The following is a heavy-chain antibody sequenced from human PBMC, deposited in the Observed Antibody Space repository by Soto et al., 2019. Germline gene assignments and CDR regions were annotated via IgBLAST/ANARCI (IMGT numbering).Heavy chain of an antibody. V-gene: IGHV1-18*01. CDR2: ISAYNGNT. CDR1: GYTFTSYG. CDR3: ARDVRISSQNQWLVRPDY. D-gene: IGHD6-19*01. Sequence: QVQLVQSGAEVKKPGASVKVSCKASGYTFTSYGISWVRQAPGQGLEWMGWISAYNGNTNYAQKLQGRVTMTTDTSTSTAYMELRSLRSDDTAVYYCARDVRISSQNQWLVRPDYWGQGTLVTVSS. J-gene: IGHJ4*02.